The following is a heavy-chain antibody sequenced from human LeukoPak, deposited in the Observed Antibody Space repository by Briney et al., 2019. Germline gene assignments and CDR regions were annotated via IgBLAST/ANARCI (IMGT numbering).Heavy chain of an antibody. J-gene: IGHJ6*03. Sequence: GASVKVSCKASGGTFSSYAISWVRQAPGQGLEWMGRIIPILGIANYAQKFQGRVTITADKSTSTAYMELSSLRSEDTAVYYCARRGPKYSGSYLDYYYYMDVWGKGTTVTVSS. CDR1: GGTFSSYA. D-gene: IGHD1-26*01. CDR3: ARRGPKYSGSYLDYYYYMDV. CDR2: IIPILGIA. V-gene: IGHV1-69*04.